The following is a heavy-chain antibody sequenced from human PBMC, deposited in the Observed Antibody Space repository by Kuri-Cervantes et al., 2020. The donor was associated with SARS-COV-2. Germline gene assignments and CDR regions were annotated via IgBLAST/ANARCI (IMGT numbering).Heavy chain of an antibody. Sequence: GGSLRLSCTTSGFTFVDYAVNWVRQAPGKGLEWVGFIRSPAYTGSPEYAASVKGRFTISRDDSKSIAYLQMNSLKTEDTAVYYCTRNDFWSGYVDYWGQGTLVTVSS. J-gene: IGHJ4*02. CDR2: IRSPAYTGSP. V-gene: IGHV3-49*04. CDR1: GFTFVDYA. D-gene: IGHD3-3*01. CDR3: TRNDFWSGYVDY.